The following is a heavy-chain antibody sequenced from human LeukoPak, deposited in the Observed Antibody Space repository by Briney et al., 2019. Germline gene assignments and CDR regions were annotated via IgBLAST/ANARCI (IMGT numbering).Heavy chain of an antibody. CDR3: ARGGIVGSRTNWFGP. Sequence: SETLSLTCTVSGGSISSYYWSWIRQPPGKGLEWIGYIYYSGSTNYNPSLKSRVTISLDTSKSQFSLKLTSVTPADTAVYYCARGGIVGSRTNWFGPWGQGILVTVSS. D-gene: IGHD1-26*01. J-gene: IGHJ5*02. CDR1: GGSISSYY. CDR2: IYYSGST. V-gene: IGHV4-59*01.